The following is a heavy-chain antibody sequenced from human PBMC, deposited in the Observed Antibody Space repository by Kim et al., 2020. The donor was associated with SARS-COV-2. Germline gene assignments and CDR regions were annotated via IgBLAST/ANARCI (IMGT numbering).Heavy chain of an antibody. V-gene: IGHV1-18*01. CDR3: ARVDLRYYYGMDV. Sequence: YAQKLQGRVTMTTDTSTSTAYMELRSLRSDDTAVYYCARVDLRYYYGMDVWGQGTTVPSP. J-gene: IGHJ6*02.